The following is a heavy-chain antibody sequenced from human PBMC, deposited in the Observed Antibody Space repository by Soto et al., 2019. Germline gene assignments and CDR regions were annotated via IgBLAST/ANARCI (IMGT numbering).Heavy chain of an antibody. CDR1: GYTFTSYD. CDR3: ARVVEDDFWSGYRGGGACDV. Sequence: ASVKVSCKASGYTFTSYDINWVRQATGQGLEWMGWMNPNSGNTGYAQKFQGRVTMTRNTSISTAYMELSSLRSEDTAVYYCARVVEDDFWSGYRGGGACDVWGKGTTVTAPQ. V-gene: IGHV1-8*01. D-gene: IGHD3-3*01. CDR2: MNPNSGNT. J-gene: IGHJ6*04.